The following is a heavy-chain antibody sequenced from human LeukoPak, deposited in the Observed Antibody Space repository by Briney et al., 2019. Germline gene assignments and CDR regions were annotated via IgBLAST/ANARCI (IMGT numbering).Heavy chain of an antibody. CDR1: GGTFSSYA. D-gene: IGHD2-2*02. V-gene: IGHV1-69*13. CDR2: IIPIFGTA. J-gene: IGHJ4*02. Sequence: SVKVSCKASGGTFSSYAISWVRQAPGQGLEWMGGIIPIFGTANYAQKFQGRVTITADESTSTAYMELSSLRPEDTAVYYCARAPMGYCSSTSCYTSGPFDYWGQGTLVTVSS. CDR3: ARAPMGYCSSTSCYTSGPFDY.